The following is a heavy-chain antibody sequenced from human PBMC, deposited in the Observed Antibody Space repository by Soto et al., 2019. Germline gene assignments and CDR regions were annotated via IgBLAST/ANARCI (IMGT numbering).Heavy chain of an antibody. D-gene: IGHD3-22*01. V-gene: IGHV4-34*01. CDR3: ARGDGYYFDY. CDR1: GGSFSGYY. CDR2: INHSGST. J-gene: IGHJ4*02. Sequence: LSLTCAVYGGSFSGYYWSWIRQPPGKGLEWIGEINHSGSTNYNPSLKSRVTISVDTSKNQFSLKLSSVTAADTAVYYCARGDGYYFDYWGQGTLVTVSS.